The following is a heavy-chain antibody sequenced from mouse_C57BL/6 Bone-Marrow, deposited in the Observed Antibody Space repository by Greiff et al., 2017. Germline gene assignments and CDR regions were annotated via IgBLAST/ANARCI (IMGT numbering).Heavy chain of an antibody. CDR2: INPNSGTT. Sequence: VQLKQSGPELVKPGASVQISCTASGYSFTDYNMNWVKQSNGKSLEWIGVINPNSGTTSYNQKLKGKATLTVDQSSSTAYMQLNSLTSEDSAVYYCARGYDYDYAMDYWGQGTSVTVSS. V-gene: IGHV1-39*01. D-gene: IGHD2-4*01. CDR3: ARGYDYDYAMDY. CDR1: GYSFTDYN. J-gene: IGHJ4*01.